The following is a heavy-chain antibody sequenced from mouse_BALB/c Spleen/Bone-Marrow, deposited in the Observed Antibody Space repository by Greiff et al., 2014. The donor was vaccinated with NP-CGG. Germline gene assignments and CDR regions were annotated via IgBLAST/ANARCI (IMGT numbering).Heavy chain of an antibody. V-gene: IGHV1-7*01. D-gene: IGHD4-1*01. CDR1: GYTFTSYW. CDR2: INPRIGDT. Sequence: QVQLQQPGAELAKPGASVKMSCKASGYTFTSYWMHWVKQRPGQGLEWIGYINPRIGDTEYKQKFKDKATLTADKSSSTAYMQRSSLTSDDSAVYYCARGNWEAMDYWGQGTSVTVSS. CDR3: ARGNWEAMDY. J-gene: IGHJ4*01.